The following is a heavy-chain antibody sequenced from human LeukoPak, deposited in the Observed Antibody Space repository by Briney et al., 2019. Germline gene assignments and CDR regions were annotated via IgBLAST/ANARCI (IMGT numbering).Heavy chain of an antibody. V-gene: IGHV1-2*02. D-gene: IGHD2-2*01. Sequence: GASVKVSCKASGYTFTGYYMHWVRQAPGQGLEWMGWINPNSGGTNYAQKFQGRVTMTRDTSISTAYMELSRLRSDDTAVYYCARVYCTSCYGDWFDPWGQGTLVTVSS. CDR3: ARVYCTSCYGDWFDP. CDR1: GYTFTGYY. J-gene: IGHJ5*02. CDR2: INPNSGGT.